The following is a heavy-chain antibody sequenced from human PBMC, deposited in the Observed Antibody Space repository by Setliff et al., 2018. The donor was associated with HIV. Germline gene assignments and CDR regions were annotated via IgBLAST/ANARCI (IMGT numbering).Heavy chain of an antibody. J-gene: IGHJ4*02. V-gene: IGHV4-34*01. CDR1: GGSFSGYS. CDR3: AREIYGGNSRPFDY. Sequence: PSETLSLTCAVYGGSFSGYSWIWIRQPPGKGLEWIGEINHSGSANYNPSLKSRVTISLDTSKNQLSLKLSSVTAADTAVYYCAREIYGGNSRPFDYWGQGTLVTVSS. D-gene: IGHD4-17*01. CDR2: INHSGSA.